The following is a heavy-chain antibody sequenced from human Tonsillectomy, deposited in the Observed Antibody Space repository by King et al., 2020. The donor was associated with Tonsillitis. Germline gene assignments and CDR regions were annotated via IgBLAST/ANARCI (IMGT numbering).Heavy chain of an antibody. J-gene: IGHJ6*03. CDR3: AREIRELITMMSGHYYYYYYMDV. CDR1: GFTFSSYE. V-gene: IGHV3-48*03. D-gene: IGHD3-22*01. Sequence: VQLVESGGGLVQPGGSLRLSCAASGFTFSSYEMNWVRQAPGKGLEWGSYISSSGSTIYYADSVKGRFTISRDNAKNSLFLQMNSLRAEDTAVYYCAREIRELITMMSGHYYYYYYMDVWGKGTTVTVSS. CDR2: ISSSGSTI.